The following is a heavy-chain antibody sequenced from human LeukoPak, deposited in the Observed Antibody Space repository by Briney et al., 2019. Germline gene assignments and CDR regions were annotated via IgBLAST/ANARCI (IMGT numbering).Heavy chain of an antibody. D-gene: IGHD1-26*01. J-gene: IGHJ4*02. CDR3: ARSPVGATKSDYFDY. CDR2: IYHSGST. CDR1: GYSISSGYY. V-gene: IGHV4-38-2*02. Sequence: SETPSLTCTVSGYSISSGYYWGWIRQPPGKGLEWIGSIYHSGSTYYNPSLKSRVTISVDTSKNQFSLKLSSVTAADTAVYYCARSPVGATKSDYFDYWGQGTLVTVSS.